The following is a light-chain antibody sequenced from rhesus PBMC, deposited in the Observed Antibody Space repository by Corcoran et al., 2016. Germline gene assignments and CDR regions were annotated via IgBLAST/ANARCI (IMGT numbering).Light chain of an antibody. Sequence: EIVMTQSPATLSLSPGERATLSCRASQSVSSYVAWYQQKPEQAPRLLIYGASSRATGIPDRFRGSGSGTDFTLIISSLEPEDVGVYYGQQYNNWKFTFGPGTKLDIK. V-gene: IGKV3S9*01. CDR1: QSVSSY. CDR2: GAS. J-gene: IGKJ3*01. CDR3: QQYNNWKFT.